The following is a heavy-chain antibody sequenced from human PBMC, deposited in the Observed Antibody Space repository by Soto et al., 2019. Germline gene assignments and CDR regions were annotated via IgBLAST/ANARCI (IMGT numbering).Heavy chain of an antibody. CDR2: ISHTGRT. D-gene: IGHD4-17*01. V-gene: IGHV4-59*01. CDR1: PGSMRTYY. J-gene: IGHJ4*02. CDR3: ARDDTTGLFDF. Sequence: PSETLSLTCSVSPGSMRTYYWTWIRQSPGKGLEWIGQISHTGRTKYNPSLESRVTISVDTSRKQFSLKLSSVTAADTALYYCARDDTTGLFDFWGQGTMVTVYS.